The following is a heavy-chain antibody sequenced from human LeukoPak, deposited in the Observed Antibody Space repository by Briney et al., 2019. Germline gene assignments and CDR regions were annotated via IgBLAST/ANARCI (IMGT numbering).Heavy chain of an antibody. V-gene: IGHV3-74*01. CDR2: INTDGSST. D-gene: IGHD6-19*01. Sequence: PGGSLRLSCAASGFTFSTYGMHWVRQAPGKGLVWVSRINTDGSSTGYADSVKGRFTLSRDNAKNTLYLQMNSLRAEDTAVYYCAILRSLAVAAPIDYWGQGSLVTVSS. CDR3: AILRSLAVAAPIDY. CDR1: GFTFSTYG. J-gene: IGHJ4*02.